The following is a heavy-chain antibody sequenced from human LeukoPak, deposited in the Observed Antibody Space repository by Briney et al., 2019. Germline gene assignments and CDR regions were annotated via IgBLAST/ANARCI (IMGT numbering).Heavy chain of an antibody. J-gene: IGHJ4*02. V-gene: IGHV4-38-2*02. CDR1: GYSISSGYY. CDR3: AREPYGSGSYYNLFDY. D-gene: IGHD3-10*01. Sequence: SETLSLTCTVSGYSISSGYYWGWIRQPPGKGLEWIGSIYHSGSTYYNPSLKSRVTISVDTSKNQFSLELSSVTAADTAVYYCAREPYGSGSYYNLFDYWGQGTLVTVSS. CDR2: IYHSGST.